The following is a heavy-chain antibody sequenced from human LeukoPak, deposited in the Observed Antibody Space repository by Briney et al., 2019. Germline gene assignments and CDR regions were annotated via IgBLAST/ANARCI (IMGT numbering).Heavy chain of an antibody. CDR1: GFTFSSYS. V-gene: IGHV3-21*01. J-gene: IGHJ4*02. CDR3: ARDPYGDAY. D-gene: IGHD4-17*01. Sequence: PGGSLRLSCAASGFTFSSYSMNWVRQAPGKGLELVSSISGSSSVKYYADSVKGRFTISRDNAKNSLYLQMNRLRAEDTAEYYCARDPYGDAYWGQGTLVTVSS. CDR2: ISGSSSVK.